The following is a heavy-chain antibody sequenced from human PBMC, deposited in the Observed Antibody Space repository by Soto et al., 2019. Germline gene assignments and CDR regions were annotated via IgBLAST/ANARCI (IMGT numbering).Heavy chain of an antibody. D-gene: IGHD2-8*01. Sequence: SETLSLTCAVYGGSFGGYYRSWIRQPPGKGLEWIGEINHSGSTNYNPSLKSRVTISVDTSKNQFSLKLSSVTAADTAVYYCARGGMTNTGIHYFDYWGQGTLVTVSS. CDR1: GGSFGGYY. CDR3: ARGGMTNTGIHYFDY. J-gene: IGHJ4*02. CDR2: INHSGST. V-gene: IGHV4-34*01.